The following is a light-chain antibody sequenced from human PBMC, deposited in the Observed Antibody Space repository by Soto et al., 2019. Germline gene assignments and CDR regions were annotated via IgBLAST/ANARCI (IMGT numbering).Light chain of an antibody. J-gene: IGKJ2*02. CDR2: GAS. CDR3: QQANDFPST. V-gene: IGKV1-12*01. CDR1: QDINRW. Sequence: DIQMTQSPSSVSASVGDRVTITCRASQDINRWLAWYQQKPGKAPQLLIYGASTLQSGVPSRFSGSGSGTDFTLTISSLQPEDFASYYCQQANDFPSTFGQGTKVEVK.